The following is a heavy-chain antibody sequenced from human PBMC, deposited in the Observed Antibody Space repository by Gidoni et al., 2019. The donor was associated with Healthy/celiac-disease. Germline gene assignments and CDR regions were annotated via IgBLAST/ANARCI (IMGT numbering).Heavy chain of an antibody. CDR2: INHSGST. J-gene: IGHJ6*03. Sequence: QVQLQQWGAGLLKPSETLSLTCAVYGGSFSGYYWSWIRQPPGKGLEWIGEINHSGSTNYNPSRKSRVTISVDTSKNQFSLKLSSVTAADTAVYYCAREQGYYYYYMDVWGKGTTVTVSS. CDR3: AREQGYYYYYMDV. V-gene: IGHV4-34*01. CDR1: GGSFSGYY.